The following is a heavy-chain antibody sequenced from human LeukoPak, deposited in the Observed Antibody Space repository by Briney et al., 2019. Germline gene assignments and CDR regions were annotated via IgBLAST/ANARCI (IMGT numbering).Heavy chain of an antibody. J-gene: IGHJ4*02. CDR2: TSTHNGKT. D-gene: IGHD6-6*01. CDR3: AREGSSLSTFDF. CDR1: GYTFTNYD. Sequence: ASVRVSCKASGYTFTNYDITWVRQAPGQGLEWMGWTSTHNGKTEYAHKVQGRVTMTTDTSTSTAYMELRSLRSDDTAVYYCAREGSSLSTFDFWGQGTLVTVSS. V-gene: IGHV1-18*01.